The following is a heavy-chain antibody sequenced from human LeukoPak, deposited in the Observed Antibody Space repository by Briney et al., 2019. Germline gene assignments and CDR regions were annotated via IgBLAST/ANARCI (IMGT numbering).Heavy chain of an antibody. D-gene: IGHD6-19*01. CDR2: INPNSGGT. J-gene: IGHJ4*02. V-gene: IGHV1-2*02. Sequence: EASVKVSCKASGYTFTGYYMHWVRQAPGQGLEWMGWINPNSGGTNYAQKFQGRVTMTRDTSISTAYMELSRLRSDDTAVYYCARGAGSGWYGEYCDYWGQGTLVTVSS. CDR1: GYTFTGYY. CDR3: ARGAGSGWYGEYCDY.